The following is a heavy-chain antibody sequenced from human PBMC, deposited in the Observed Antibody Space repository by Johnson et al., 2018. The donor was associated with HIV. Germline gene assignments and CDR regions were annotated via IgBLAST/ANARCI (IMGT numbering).Heavy chain of an antibody. D-gene: IGHD1-26*01. CDR2: IKQDGSEK. Sequence: VQLVESGGGLVQPGGSLRLSCAASGFTFSSYWMSWVRQAPGKGLEWVANIKQDGSEKYYVDSVKGRFTISRDNAKNSLYLQMNSLRAEDTAVYYCARLIVGADYDAFDIWGQGTMVTVSS. CDR3: ARLIVGADYDAFDI. V-gene: IGHV3-7*05. CDR1: GFTFSSYW. J-gene: IGHJ3*02.